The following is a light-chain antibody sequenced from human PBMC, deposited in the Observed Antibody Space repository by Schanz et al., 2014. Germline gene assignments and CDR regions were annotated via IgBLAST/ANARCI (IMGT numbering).Light chain of an antibody. CDR1: QGIGTW. CDR3: QQANGFPIT. V-gene: IGKV1-12*01. CDR2: PES. Sequence: DIQMTQSPSSVSASIGDRVTLTCRASQGIGTWLAWYQQKPGKAPKLLIYPESSLQSGVPSRFSGSGSGTDFTLTISSLQPEDFATYYCQQANGFPITFGQGTRLEIK. J-gene: IGKJ5*01.